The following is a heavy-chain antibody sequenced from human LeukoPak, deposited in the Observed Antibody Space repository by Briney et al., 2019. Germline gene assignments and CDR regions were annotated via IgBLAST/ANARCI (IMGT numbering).Heavy chain of an antibody. V-gene: IGHV1-2*06. D-gene: IGHD5-18*01. CDR3: AGFTAMVPDYFDY. CDR1: GYTFTGYY. J-gene: IGHJ4*02. Sequence: ASVKVSCKASGYTFTGYYMHWVRQAPGQGLEWMGRINPNSGGTNYAQKFQGRVTMTRDTSISTAYMELSRLRSDDTAVHYCAGFTAMVPDYFDYWGQGTLVTVSS. CDR2: INPNSGGT.